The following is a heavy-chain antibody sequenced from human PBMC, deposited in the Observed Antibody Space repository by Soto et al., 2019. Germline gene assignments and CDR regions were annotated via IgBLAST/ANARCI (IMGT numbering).Heavy chain of an antibody. D-gene: IGHD6-13*01. V-gene: IGHV3-23*01. CDR2: ISGSGGST. Sequence: GGSLRLSCAASGFTFSSYAMSWVRQAPGKGLEWVSAISGSGGSTYYADSVKGRFTISRDNSKNTLYLQMNSLRAEDTAVYYCGLIAAAEFRFRFDYWGQGTLVTVSS. J-gene: IGHJ4*02. CDR3: GLIAAAEFRFRFDY. CDR1: GFTFSSYA.